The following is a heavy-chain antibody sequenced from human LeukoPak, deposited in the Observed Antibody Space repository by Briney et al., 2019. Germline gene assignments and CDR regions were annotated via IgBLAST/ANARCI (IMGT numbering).Heavy chain of an antibody. J-gene: IGHJ4*02. Sequence: PSETLSLTCTVSGGSISSYYWSWIRQPPGKGLEWIGYIYYSGSTNYNPSLKSRVTISVDTSKNQFSLKLSSVTAADTAVYYCARKRTRGFDYWGQGTLVTVSS. CDR3: ARKRTRGFDY. V-gene: IGHV4-59*01. CDR2: IYYSGST. D-gene: IGHD3-10*01. CDR1: GGSISSYY.